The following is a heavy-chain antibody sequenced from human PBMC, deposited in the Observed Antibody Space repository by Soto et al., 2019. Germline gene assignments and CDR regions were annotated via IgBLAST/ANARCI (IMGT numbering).Heavy chain of an antibody. Sequence: SETLSLTCAVYGGSFSGYYWSWIRQPPGKGLEWIGEINHSGSTNYNPSLKSRVTISVDTSKNQFSLKLSSVTAADTAVYYCARKRGYCSSTSCYVGYYYYYMDVWGKGTTVTVSS. CDR3: ARKRGYCSSTSCYVGYYYYYMDV. D-gene: IGHD2-2*01. CDR2: INHSGST. CDR1: GGSFSGYY. V-gene: IGHV4-34*01. J-gene: IGHJ6*03.